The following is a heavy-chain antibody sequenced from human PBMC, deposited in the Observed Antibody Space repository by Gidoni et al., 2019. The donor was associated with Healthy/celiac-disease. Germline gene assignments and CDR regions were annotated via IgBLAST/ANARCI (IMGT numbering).Heavy chain of an antibody. CDR3: ARRSAMNDY. CDR1: GGSISRSSYD. Sequence: LQLQESGHGLVTPSETLSLTCTVSGGSISRSSYDWGGSRQPPGKGLEWSGRIYYSGSTYYNPSLKSRVTISVDTSKNQFSLKLSAGTAADTAVYYCARRSAMNDYWGQGTLVTVSS. J-gene: IGHJ4*02. V-gene: IGHV4-39*01. CDR2: IYYSGST.